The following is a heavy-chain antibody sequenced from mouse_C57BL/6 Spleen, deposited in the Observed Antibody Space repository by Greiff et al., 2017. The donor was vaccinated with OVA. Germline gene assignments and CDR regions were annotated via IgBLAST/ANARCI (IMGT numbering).Heavy chain of an antibody. V-gene: IGHV14-2*01. D-gene: IGHD4-1*01. J-gene: IGHJ1*03. CDR3: ARSGANWYWYFDV. Sequence: EVKLQQSGAELVKPGASVKLSCTASGFNIKDYYMHWVKQRTEQGLEWIGRIDPEDGETKYAPKFQGKATITADTSSNTAYLQLGSLTSEDTAVYYCARSGANWYWYFDVWGTGTTVTVSS. CDR2: IDPEDGET. CDR1: GFNIKDYY.